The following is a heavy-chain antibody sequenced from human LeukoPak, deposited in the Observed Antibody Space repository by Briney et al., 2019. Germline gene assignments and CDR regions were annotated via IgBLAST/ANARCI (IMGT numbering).Heavy chain of an antibody. CDR2: IYYSGST. Sequence: SETLSLTCTVSGGSISSYYWSWIRQPPGKGLEWIGYIYYSGSTNYNPSLKSRVTISVDTSKNQFSLKLSSVTAADTAVYYCARVWGYCSSTSCSDYYYYYMDVWGKGTTVTISS. V-gene: IGHV4-59*01. CDR1: GGSISSYY. J-gene: IGHJ6*03. D-gene: IGHD2-2*01. CDR3: ARVWGYCSSTSCSDYYYYYMDV.